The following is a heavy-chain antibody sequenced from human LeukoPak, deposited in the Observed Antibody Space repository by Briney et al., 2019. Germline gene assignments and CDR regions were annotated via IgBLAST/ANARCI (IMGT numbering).Heavy chain of an antibody. J-gene: IGHJ4*02. CDR1: GFTFSDFG. Sequence: GGSLRLSCAASGFTFSDFGMTWVRQAPGKGLEWLSYISYSSGLIHYADSVKGRFTISRDNGKNSLYLEMNSLRVEDTAVYYCAKANYYDSSGYYRHRDYWGQGTLVTVSS. CDR3: AKANYYDSSGYYRHRDY. V-gene: IGHV3-48*01. D-gene: IGHD3-22*01. CDR2: ISYSSGLI.